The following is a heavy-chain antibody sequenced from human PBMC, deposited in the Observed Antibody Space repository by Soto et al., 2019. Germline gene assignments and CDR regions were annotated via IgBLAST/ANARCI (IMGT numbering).Heavy chain of an antibody. CDR2: IYYSGST. Sequence: SEALSVTCTVSGGSISRSSYYWGWIRQPPGKGLEWIGSIYYSGSTYYNPSLKSRVTISVDTSKNKFSLKLSSVTAADTAVYYCARGRGQYSSSWYRGYYYYGMAVWGQGTTVTVSS. V-gene: IGHV4-39*01. CDR1: GGSISRSSYY. CDR3: ARGRGQYSSSWYRGYYYYGMAV. D-gene: IGHD6-13*01. J-gene: IGHJ6*02.